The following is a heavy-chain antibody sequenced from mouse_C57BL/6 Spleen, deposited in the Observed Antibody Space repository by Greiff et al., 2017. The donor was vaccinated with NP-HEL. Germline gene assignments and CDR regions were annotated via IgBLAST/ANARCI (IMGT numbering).Heavy chain of an antibody. J-gene: IGHJ2*01. CDR1: GYAFSSYW. V-gene: IGHV1-80*01. CDR3: ARSLDYYGSSPYYFDY. CDR2: IYPGDGDT. Sequence: VKLQQSGAELVKPGASVKISCKASGYAFSSYWMNWVKQRPGKGLEWIGQIYPGDGDTNYNGKFKGKATLTADKSSSTAYMQLSSLTSEDSAVYFCARSLDYYGSSPYYFDYWGQGTTLTVSS. D-gene: IGHD1-1*01.